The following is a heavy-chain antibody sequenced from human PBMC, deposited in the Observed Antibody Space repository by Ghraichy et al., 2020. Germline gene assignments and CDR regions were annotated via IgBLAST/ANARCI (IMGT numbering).Heavy chain of an antibody. Sequence: SQTLSLTCAVYGGSFSGYYWSWIRQPPWQGLEWIGEINHSGSTNYNPSLKSRVTISVDTSKNQFSLKLSSVTASDTAVYYCAIGYRHTIFGVVRRYFDYWGQGTLVTVSS. CDR1: GGSFSGYY. CDR2: INHSGST. V-gene: IGHV4-34*01. J-gene: IGHJ4*02. D-gene: IGHD3-3*01. CDR3: AIGYRHTIFGVVRRYFDY.